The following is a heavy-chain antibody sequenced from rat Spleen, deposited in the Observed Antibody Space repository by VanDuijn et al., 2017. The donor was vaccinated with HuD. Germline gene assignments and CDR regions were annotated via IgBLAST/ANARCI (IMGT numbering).Heavy chain of an antibody. D-gene: IGHD1-9*01. CDR2: ITDTGASS. CDR3: AKDREYYGYNSFGY. J-gene: IGHJ2*01. Sequence: EVQLVESGGGLVQPGRSLKLSCVASGFTFKNYWMTWIRQAPGKGLEWVASITDTGASSYYPDSVKGRFTISRDNAENTVYLQMNSLRSEDTATYYCAKDREYYGYNSFGYWGQGVMVTVSS. V-gene: IGHV5-31*01. CDR1: GFTFKNYW.